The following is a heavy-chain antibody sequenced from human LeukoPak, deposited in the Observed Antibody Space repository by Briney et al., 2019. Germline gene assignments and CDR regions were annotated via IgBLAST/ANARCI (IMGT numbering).Heavy chain of an antibody. Sequence: SETLSLTCTVSGGSISSYHWSWIRQPPGKGLEWIGYIYYSGSTNYNPSLKSRVTISVDTSKNQFSLKLSSVTAADTAVYYCAGYYDFWSGTKDYWGQGTLVTVSS. CDR2: IYYSGST. V-gene: IGHV4-59*01. D-gene: IGHD3-3*01. CDR1: GGSISSYH. CDR3: AGYYDFWSGTKDY. J-gene: IGHJ4*02.